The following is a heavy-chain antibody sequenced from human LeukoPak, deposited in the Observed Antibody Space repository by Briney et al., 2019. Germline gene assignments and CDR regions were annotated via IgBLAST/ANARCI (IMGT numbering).Heavy chain of an antibody. CDR2: IYTSGST. V-gene: IGHV4-4*07. Sequence: PSETLSLTCTVSGGSISSYYWSWVRQPAGKGLEWIGRIYTSGSTNYNPSLKSRVTMSVDTSKNQFSLKLSSVIAADTAMYYCARGGTMGNANWFDPWGQGTLVTVSS. CDR1: GGSISSYY. D-gene: IGHD3-16*01. J-gene: IGHJ5*02. CDR3: ARGGTMGNANWFDP.